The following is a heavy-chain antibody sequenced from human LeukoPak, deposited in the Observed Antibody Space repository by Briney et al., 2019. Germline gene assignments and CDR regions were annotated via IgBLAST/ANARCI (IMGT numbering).Heavy chain of an antibody. CDR2: MYDSGST. J-gene: IGHJ4*02. D-gene: IGHD3-3*01. Sequence: SETLSLTCTVSGGSISTYYWSWIRQPPGKGLELIGYMYDSGSTNYNPSLKSRATISVDTSKNQFSLKLSSVTAADTAVYYCARQRFLEWYFDYWGQGTLVTVSS. CDR3: ARQRFLEWYFDY. V-gene: IGHV4-59*08. CDR1: GGSISTYY.